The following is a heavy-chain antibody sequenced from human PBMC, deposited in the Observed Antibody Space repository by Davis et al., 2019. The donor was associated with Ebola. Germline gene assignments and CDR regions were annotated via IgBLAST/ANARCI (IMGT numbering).Heavy chain of an antibody. J-gene: IGHJ4*02. V-gene: IGHV3-30-3*01. CDR3: ARRGWDY. CDR1: GFTFSSYA. CDR2: ISYDGSNK. Sequence: PGGSLRLSCAASGFTFSSYAMHWVRQAPGKGLEWVAVISYDGSNKYYADSVKGRFTISRDNSKNTLYLQMNSLRAEDTAVYYCARRGWDYWGQGTLVTVSS.